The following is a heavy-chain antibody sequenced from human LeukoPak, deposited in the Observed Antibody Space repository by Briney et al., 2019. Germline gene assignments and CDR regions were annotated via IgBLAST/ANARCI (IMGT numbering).Heavy chain of an antibody. J-gene: IGHJ6*02. D-gene: IGHD2-15*01. V-gene: IGHV1-46*01. Sequence: ASVKVSCKASGYTFTSYYMHWVRQAPGLGLEWMGIINPSAGSTNYAQKFQGRVTMTRDTSTSTVYMELSSLRSEDTAVYYCAREQGSCSGGPCYYYYGMDVWGQGTTVTVSS. CDR3: AREQGSCSGGPCYYYYGMDV. CDR1: GYTFTSYY. CDR2: INPSAGST.